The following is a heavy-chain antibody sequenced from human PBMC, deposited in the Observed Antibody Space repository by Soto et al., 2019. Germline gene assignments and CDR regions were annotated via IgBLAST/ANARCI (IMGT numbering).Heavy chain of an antibody. V-gene: IGHV1-8*01. J-gene: IGHJ2*01. Sequence: QVQLVQSGAEVKKPGASVKVSCKASGYTFTSYDINWVRQATGQGLEWMGWMNPNSGNTGYAQKFQGRVTMTRNTSISTAYMELSRLRSEDTAVYYCARGSIRGYYDSSGYYRHWDFDLWGRGTLVTVSS. CDR3: ARGSIRGYYDSSGYYRHWDFDL. CDR1: GYTFTSYD. CDR2: MNPNSGNT. D-gene: IGHD3-22*01.